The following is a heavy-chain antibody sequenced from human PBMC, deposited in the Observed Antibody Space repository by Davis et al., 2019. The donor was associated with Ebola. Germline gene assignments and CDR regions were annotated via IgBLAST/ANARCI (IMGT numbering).Heavy chain of an antibody. CDR1: GFTFSIYG. Sequence: GESLKISCAASGFTFSIYGMNWVRQAPGKGLEWVSYITDSSSTTNYADSVKGRFTMSRDNAKKSLYLQMNSLRDEDTAMYYCARGGEVAGPWGYFDYWGQGTLVTVSS. J-gene: IGHJ4*02. CDR2: ITDSSSTT. V-gene: IGHV3-48*02. CDR3: ARGGEVAGPWGYFDY. D-gene: IGHD6-19*01.